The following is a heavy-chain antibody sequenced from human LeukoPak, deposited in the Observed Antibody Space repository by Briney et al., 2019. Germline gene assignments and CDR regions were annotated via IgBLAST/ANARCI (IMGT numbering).Heavy chain of an antibody. D-gene: IGHD3-16*02. CDR2: INSDGSST. Sequence: GGSLRLSCAASGFTFSSYWMHWVRQAPGKGLVWVSRINSDGSSTSYADSVKGRFTISRDNAKNTLYLQMNSLRAEDTAVYYCASLYDYVWGSYLTKQYDYWGQGTLVTVSS. V-gene: IGHV3-74*01. CDR1: GFTFSSYW. J-gene: IGHJ4*02. CDR3: ASLYDYVWGSYLTKQYDY.